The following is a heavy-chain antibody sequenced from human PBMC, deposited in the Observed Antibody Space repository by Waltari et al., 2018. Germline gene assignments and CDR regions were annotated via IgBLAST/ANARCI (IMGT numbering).Heavy chain of an antibody. V-gene: IGHV4-31*03. D-gene: IGHD4-17*01. CDR1: GGSIRRGGYY. Sequence: QVQLQESGPGLVKPSQTLSLTCTVSGGSIRRGGYYWSWIRPHPGKGLEWIGYIYYSGTTYYNPSLKSRATVSVDTSKNQFSLKLSSVTAADTAVYYCARVWGDYGDYSGRYFDLWGRGTLVTVSS. CDR3: ARVWGDYGDYSGRYFDL. J-gene: IGHJ2*01. CDR2: IYYSGTT.